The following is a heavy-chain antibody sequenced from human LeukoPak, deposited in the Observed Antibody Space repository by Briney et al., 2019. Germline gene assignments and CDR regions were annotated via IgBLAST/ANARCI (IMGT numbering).Heavy chain of an antibody. D-gene: IGHD3-10*01. V-gene: IGHV4-34*01. J-gene: IGHJ5*02. CDR1: GGSFSGYY. Sequence: KSSETLSLTCAVYGGSFSGYYWSWIRQPPGKGLEWIGEINHSGSTNYNPSLKSRVTISVDTSKNQFSLKLSSVTSADTAVYYCARELSSRFGEWNWFDPWGQGTLVTVSS. CDR2: INHSGST. CDR3: ARELSSRFGEWNWFDP.